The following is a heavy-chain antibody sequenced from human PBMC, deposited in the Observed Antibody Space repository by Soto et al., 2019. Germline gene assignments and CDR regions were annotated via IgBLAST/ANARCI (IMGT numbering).Heavy chain of an antibody. J-gene: IGHJ6*02. V-gene: IGHV3-23*01. D-gene: IGHD4-4*01. CDR1: GFTFSSYA. CDR2: ISGSGGST. CDR3: GKDGHSNYARYGMDV. Sequence: GGSLRLSCAASGFTFSSYAMSWVRQAPGKGLEWVSAISGSGGSTYYADSVKGRFTISRDNSKNTLYLQMNSLRAEDTAVYYCGKDGHSNYARYGMDVWGQGTTVTVSS.